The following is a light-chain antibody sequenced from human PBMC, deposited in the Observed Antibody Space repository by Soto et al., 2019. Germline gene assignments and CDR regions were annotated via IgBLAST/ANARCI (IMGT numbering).Light chain of an antibody. V-gene: IGLV2-8*01. J-gene: IGLJ3*02. CDR3: NSYAASGNLWV. Sequence: QSALTQPPSASGSPGQSVTISCTGTSSDVGGYNYVSWYQQHPGKAPKLMIYEVTQWPSGVPNRFSGSKSGNTASLTVSGLQAEDEADYYCNSYAASGNLWVFGGGTKVTVL. CDR2: EVT. CDR1: SSDVGGYNY.